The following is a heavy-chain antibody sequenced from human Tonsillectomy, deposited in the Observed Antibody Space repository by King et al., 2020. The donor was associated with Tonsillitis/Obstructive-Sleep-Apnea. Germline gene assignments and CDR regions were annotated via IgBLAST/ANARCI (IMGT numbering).Heavy chain of an antibody. V-gene: IGHV2-5*02. J-gene: IGHJ3*02. CDR1: EFSLSTNGVG. Sequence: TLKESGPTLVKPTQTLTLTCTFSEFSLSTNGVGVGWIRQPPGKALEWLALIYWDDDKRYSPSLKSRLTITKDTSKNQVVLTMTNMDPVDTATYYCANRSPLPGSDAFDMWGQGTMVTVSS. CDR3: ANRSPLPGSDAFDM. CDR2: IYWDDDK. D-gene: IGHD7-27*01.